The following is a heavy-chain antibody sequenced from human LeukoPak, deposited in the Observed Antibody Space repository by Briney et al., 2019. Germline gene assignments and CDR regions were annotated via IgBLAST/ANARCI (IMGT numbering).Heavy chain of an antibody. CDR2: ISGSGGST. CDR3: AKDLGVYYDFWSGYFVPTNWFDP. Sequence: PGGSLRLSCAASGFTFSSYAMSWVRQAPGKGLEWASAISGSGGSTYYADSVKGRFTISRDNSKNTLYLQMNSLRAEDTAVYYRAKDLGVYYDFWSGYFVPTNWFDPWGQGTLVTVSS. CDR1: GFTFSSYA. D-gene: IGHD3-3*01. V-gene: IGHV3-23*01. J-gene: IGHJ5*02.